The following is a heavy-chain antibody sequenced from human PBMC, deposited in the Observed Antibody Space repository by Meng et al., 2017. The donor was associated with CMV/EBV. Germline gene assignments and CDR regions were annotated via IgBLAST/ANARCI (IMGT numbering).Heavy chain of an antibody. CDR2: IYSGGST. D-gene: IGHD2-2*01. J-gene: IGHJ4*02. V-gene: IGHV3-53*01. Sequence: GESLKISCAASGFTVSSNYMSWVRQAPGKGLEWVSVIYSGGSTYYADSVKGRFTISRDNSKNTQYLQMNSLRAEDTAVYYCAREGGGSTRGYYFDYWGQGTLVTVSS. CDR1: GFTVSSNY. CDR3: AREGGGSTRGYYFDY.